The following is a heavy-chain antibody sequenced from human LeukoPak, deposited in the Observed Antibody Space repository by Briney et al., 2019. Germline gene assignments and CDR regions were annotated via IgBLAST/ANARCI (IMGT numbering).Heavy chain of an antibody. CDR2: IRYGGSDK. CDR1: GFTFSSYG. Sequence: PGGSLRLSCAAAGFTFSSYGMHWVRQAPGKGLEWVAFIRYGGSDKYYADSVKGRFTISRDNSNNTLYLQMNSLRAEGTAVYYCTKDDPFQRCHGYWGQGTLVTVSA. D-gene: IGHD3-3*02. CDR3: TKDDPFQRCHGY. J-gene: IGHJ4*02. V-gene: IGHV3-30*02.